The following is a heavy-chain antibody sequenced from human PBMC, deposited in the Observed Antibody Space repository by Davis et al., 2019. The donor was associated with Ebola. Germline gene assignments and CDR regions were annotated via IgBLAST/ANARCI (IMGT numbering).Heavy chain of an antibody. CDR2: ISWNSGSI. D-gene: IGHD3-9*01. V-gene: IGHV3-9*01. CDR3: ARLMGDDYDILPYGMDV. J-gene: IGHJ6*02. CDR1: GFTFDDYA. Sequence: SLKISCAASGFTFDDYAMHWVRQAPGKGLEWVSGISWNSGSIGYADSVKGRFTISRDNAKNSLYLQMNSLRDEDTAVYYCARLMGDDYDILPYGMDVWGQGTTVTVSS.